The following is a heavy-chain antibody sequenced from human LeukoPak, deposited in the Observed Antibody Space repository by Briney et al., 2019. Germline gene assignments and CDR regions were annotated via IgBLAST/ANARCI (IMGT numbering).Heavy chain of an antibody. V-gene: IGHV3-7*01. CDR3: ARGLTIFGVVIIEHAFDI. Sequence: GGSLRLSCAASGFTFSGYWMSWVRQAPGKGLEWVANIKEGGSEKYYVDSVRGRFTISRDNAKNSLYLQMNSLRAEDTAVYYCARGLTIFGVVIIEHAFDIWGQGRMVTVSS. CDR1: GFTFSGYW. D-gene: IGHD3-3*01. CDR2: IKEGGSEK. J-gene: IGHJ3*02.